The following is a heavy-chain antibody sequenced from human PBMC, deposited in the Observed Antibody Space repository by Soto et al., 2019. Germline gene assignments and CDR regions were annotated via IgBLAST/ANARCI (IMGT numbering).Heavy chain of an antibody. CDR1: GGSISSYY. CDR2: IYYSGST. J-gene: IGHJ5*02. D-gene: IGHD6-13*01. V-gene: IGHV4-59*08. CDR3: ARAKAPLYISSWYWFDP. Sequence: QVQLQESGPGLVKPSEPLSLTCTFAGGSISSYYWSWIRQPPGKGLEWIGYIYYSGSTNYNPSLKSRVTISVDTSKNQFSLKLSSVTAADTAVYYCARAKAPLYISSWYWFDPGGQGTLVTVSS.